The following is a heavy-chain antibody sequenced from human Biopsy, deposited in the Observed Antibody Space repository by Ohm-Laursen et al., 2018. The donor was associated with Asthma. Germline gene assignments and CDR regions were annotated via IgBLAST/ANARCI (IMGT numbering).Heavy chain of an antibody. V-gene: IGHV2-70*04. J-gene: IGHJ4*02. Sequence: TQTLTLTCSFSGFSLSSSGANVNWIRQPPGKALEWLARIDWEEDKFYSTSLRTRLTTSKGSSEDQVVLTMTNMGPVDTATYYCTRHNDYWDPGILVTVSS. CDR3: TRHNDY. CDR2: IDWEEDK. CDR1: GFSLSSSGAN. D-gene: IGHD1-14*01.